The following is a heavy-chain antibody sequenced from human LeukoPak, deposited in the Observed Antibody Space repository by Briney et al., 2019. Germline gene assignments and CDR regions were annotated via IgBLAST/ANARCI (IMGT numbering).Heavy chain of an antibody. V-gene: IGHV3-53*01. CDR3: ARCGSDYDGGAFDI. J-gene: IGHJ3*02. Sequence: GGSLRLSCSASGFTFSTYWMSWVRQAPGKGLEWVLVIYSDSRTYYADSVRGRFTISRDNSNNTLHLQMNSLRGEDTAVYYCARCGSDYDGGAFDIWGQGTMVTVSS. CDR1: GFTFSTYW. CDR2: IYSDSRT. D-gene: IGHD2-21*02.